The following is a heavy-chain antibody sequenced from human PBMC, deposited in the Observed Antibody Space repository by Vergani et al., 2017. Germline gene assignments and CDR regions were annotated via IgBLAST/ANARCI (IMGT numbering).Heavy chain of an antibody. CDR1: GYSISSGYY. J-gene: IGHJ4*02. Sequence: QVQLQESGPGLVKPSETLSLTCAVSGYSISSGYYWGWIRQPPGKGLEWIGSIYHSGSTYYNPSLKSRVTISVDTSKNQFSLKRSSVTAADTAVYYCARHPITMVRGVISYFDYWGQGTLVTVSS. CDR3: ARHPITMVRGVISYFDY. V-gene: IGHV4-38-2*01. CDR2: IYHSGST. D-gene: IGHD3-10*01.